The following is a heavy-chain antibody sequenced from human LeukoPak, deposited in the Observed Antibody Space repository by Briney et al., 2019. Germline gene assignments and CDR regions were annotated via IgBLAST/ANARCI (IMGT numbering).Heavy chain of an antibody. CDR2: FDPEDGET. D-gene: IGHD2-21*01. CDR3: ARGIWRGNWFDP. Sequence: ASVKVSCKVSGYTLTELSMHWVRQAPGKGLEWMGGFDPEDGETIYAQKFQGRVTMTEDTSTDTAYMELSSLRSEDTAVYYCARGIWRGNWFDPWGQGTLVTVSS. J-gene: IGHJ5*02. V-gene: IGHV1-24*01. CDR1: GYTLTELS.